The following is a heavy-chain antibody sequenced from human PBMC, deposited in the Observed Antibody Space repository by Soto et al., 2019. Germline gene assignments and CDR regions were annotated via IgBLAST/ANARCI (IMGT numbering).Heavy chain of an antibody. CDR3: ARRFFGYDSWYFDY. CDR2: IYYSGST. J-gene: IGHJ4*02. Sequence: QVQLQESGPGLVKPSETLSLTCTVSGGSISSYYWSWIRQPPGKGLEWIGYIYYSGSTNYNPSLKNRVTISVDTSKNQFSLKLSSVTAADTAVYYCARRFFGYDSWYFDYWGQGTLVTVSS. D-gene: IGHD5-12*01. CDR1: GGSISSYY. V-gene: IGHV4-59*01.